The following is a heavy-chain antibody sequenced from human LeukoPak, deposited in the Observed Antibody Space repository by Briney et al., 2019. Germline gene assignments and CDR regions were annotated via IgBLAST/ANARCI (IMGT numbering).Heavy chain of an antibody. CDR3: AKMYDILTYNWFDP. V-gene: IGHV3-23*01. Sequence: GGSLRLSCLTSGFTLSTNAMSWVRQAPGKGLEWISGISGSGASTYYADSVKGRFTISRDDSRNTLYLQMNSLRAEDTAVYYCAKMYDILTYNWFDPWGQGTLVTVSS. CDR2: ISGSGAST. CDR1: GFTLSTNA. D-gene: IGHD3-9*01. J-gene: IGHJ5*02.